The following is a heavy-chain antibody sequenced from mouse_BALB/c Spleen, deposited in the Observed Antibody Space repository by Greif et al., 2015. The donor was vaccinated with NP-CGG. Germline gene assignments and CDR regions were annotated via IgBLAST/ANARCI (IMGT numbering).Heavy chain of an antibody. CDR2: INPSTGYT. CDR1: GYTFTSYW. Sequence: VQLQQSGAELAKPGASVKMSCKASGYTFTSYWMHWVKQRPGQGLEWIGYINPSTGYTEYNQKFKDKATLTADKSSSTAYMQLSSLTSEDSAVYCCARFDGYSGNAYYFDYWGQGTTLTVSS. J-gene: IGHJ2*01. D-gene: IGHD2-3*01. V-gene: IGHV1-7*01. CDR3: ARFDGYSGNAYYFDY.